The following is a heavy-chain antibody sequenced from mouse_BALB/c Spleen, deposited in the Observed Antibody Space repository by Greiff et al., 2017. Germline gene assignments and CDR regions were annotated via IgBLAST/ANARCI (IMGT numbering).Heavy chain of an antibody. J-gene: IGHJ2*01. CDR2: ISSGGSYT. CDR3: ANTGLDY. CDR1: GFTFSSYG. D-gene: IGHD4-1*01. Sequence: EVKLMESGGDLVKPGGSLKLSCAASGFTFSSYGMSWVRQTPDKRLEWVATISSGGSYTYYPDSVKGRFTISRDNAKNTLYLQMSSLKSEDTAMYYCANTGLDYWGQGTTLTVSS. V-gene: IGHV5-6*01.